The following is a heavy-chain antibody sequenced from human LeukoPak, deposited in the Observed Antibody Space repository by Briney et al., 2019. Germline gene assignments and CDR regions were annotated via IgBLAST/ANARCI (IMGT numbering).Heavy chain of an antibody. V-gene: IGHV3-48*03. Sequence: GVLRLSCAASGFTFSSYEMNWVRQAPGKGLEWVSYISSSGSTIYYADSVKGRFTISRDNAKNSLYLQMNSLRAEDTAVYYCARDGYSSYDAEVGYYGMDVWGQGTTVTVSS. CDR1: GFTFSSYE. CDR2: ISSSGSTI. D-gene: IGHD6-19*01. CDR3: ARDGYSSYDAEVGYYGMDV. J-gene: IGHJ6*02.